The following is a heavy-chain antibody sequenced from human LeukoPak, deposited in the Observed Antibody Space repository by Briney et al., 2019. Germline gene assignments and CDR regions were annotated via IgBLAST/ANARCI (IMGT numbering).Heavy chain of an antibody. CDR1: GGTFSSYA. CDR3: ARGSVITGTSYYYYYMDV. Sequence: SVKVSCKASGGTFSSYAISWVRQAPGQGLEWMGGIIPIFGTANYAQKFQGRVTITTDESTSTAYMELSSLRSEDTAVYYCARGSVITGTSYYYYYMDVWGKGTTVSLSS. J-gene: IGHJ6*03. V-gene: IGHV1-69*05. CDR2: IIPIFGTA. D-gene: IGHD1-20*01.